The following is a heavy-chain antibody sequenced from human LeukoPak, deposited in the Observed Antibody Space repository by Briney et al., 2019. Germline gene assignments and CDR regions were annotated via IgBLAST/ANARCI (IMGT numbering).Heavy chain of an antibody. CDR1: GFTFSSYA. Sequence: GRSLRLSCAASGFTFSSYAMHWVRQAPGKGLEWVAVISYDGSNKYYADSVKGRFTISRDNSKNTLYLQMNSLRAEDTAVYYCASGGPLRYFTRGYYYMDVWGKGTTVTISS. D-gene: IGHD3-9*01. CDR2: ISYDGSNK. CDR3: ASGGPLRYFTRGYYYMDV. V-gene: IGHV3-30*04. J-gene: IGHJ6*03.